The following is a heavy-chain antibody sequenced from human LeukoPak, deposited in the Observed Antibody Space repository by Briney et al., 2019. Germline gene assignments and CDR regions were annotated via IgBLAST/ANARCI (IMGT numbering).Heavy chain of an antibody. CDR1: GGSISSYY. CDR2: LHTDGST. V-gene: IGHV4-4*07. Sequence: SETLSLTCNVSGGSISSYYWSWIRQPPGKGLEWVGRLHTDGSTNYNPSLKSRVTMSLHTTQNHFALKLRSVTGADTAVYYCGRDGRGVLLPDGLDVWGQGTMVTVSS. CDR3: GRDGRGVLLPDGLDV. D-gene: IGHD2-15*01. J-gene: IGHJ3*01.